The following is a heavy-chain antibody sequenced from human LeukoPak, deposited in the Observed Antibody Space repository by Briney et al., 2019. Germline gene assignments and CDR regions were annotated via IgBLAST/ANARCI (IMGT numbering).Heavy chain of an antibody. D-gene: IGHD3-10*01. CDR2: IYYSGST. V-gene: IGHV4-39*07. CDR1: GGSISSSSYY. CDR3: ARGAYYGSGDPLPVRQRSGLFFDY. Sequence: PSETLSLTCTVSGGSISSSSYYWGWIRQPPGKGLEWIGSIYYSGSTYYNPSLKSRVTISVDTSKNQFSLKLSSVTAADTAVYYCARGAYYGSGDPLPVRQRSGLFFDYWGQGTLVTVSS. J-gene: IGHJ4*02.